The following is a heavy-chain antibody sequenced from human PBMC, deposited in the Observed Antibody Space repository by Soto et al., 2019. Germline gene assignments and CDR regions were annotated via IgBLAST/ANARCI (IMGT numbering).Heavy chain of an antibody. D-gene: IGHD2-2*01. Sequence: GGSLRLSCAASGFTFSSYAMSWVRQAPGKGLEWVSAISGSGGRTYYADSVKGRFTISRDNSKNTLYLQMKSLRAEDTAVYYCANSHMHYPMPKKYYYYGMDVWGQGTTVTVSS. CDR1: GFTFSSYA. CDR2: ISGSGGRT. V-gene: IGHV3-23*01. J-gene: IGHJ6*02. CDR3: ANSHMHYPMPKKYYYYGMDV.